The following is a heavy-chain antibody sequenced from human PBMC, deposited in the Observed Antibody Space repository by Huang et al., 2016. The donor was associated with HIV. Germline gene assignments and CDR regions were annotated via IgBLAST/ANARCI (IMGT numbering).Heavy chain of an antibody. CDR2: ISGSSTYI. J-gene: IGHJ3*02. Sequence: EVQLVESGGGLVRPGGSLTLSCAASGFTFSDYSMSWVRQVPGKGLEWVSHISGSSTYIHYLDSVKGRFAISRDNAKNLLFLQMNSLRAEDTALYYCARRYNWNYVAHGFDIWGQGTMVTVSS. CDR3: ARRYNWNYVAHGFDI. D-gene: IGHD1-7*01. CDR1: GFTFSDYS. V-gene: IGHV3-21*06.